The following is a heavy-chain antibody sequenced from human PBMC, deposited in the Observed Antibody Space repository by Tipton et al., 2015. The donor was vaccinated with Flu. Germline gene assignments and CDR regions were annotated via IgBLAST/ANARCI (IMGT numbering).Heavy chain of an antibody. CDR2: IRYDGSYK. CDR1: GFTFSSYD. V-gene: IGHV3-33*01. Sequence: SLRLSCAASGFTFSSYDMNWVRQAPGKGLEWVAIIRYDGSYKYYAESVKGRFTISRDSAKRSVYLQMNGLRVEDTAVYYCARDPFLGTGDAFDVWGRGTMVTVSS. D-gene: IGHD2/OR15-2a*01. J-gene: IGHJ3*01. CDR3: ARDPFLGTGDAFDV.